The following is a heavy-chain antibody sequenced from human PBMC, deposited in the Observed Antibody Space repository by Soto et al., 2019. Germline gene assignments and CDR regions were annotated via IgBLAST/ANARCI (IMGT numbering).Heavy chain of an antibody. J-gene: IGHJ3*02. CDR3: VRDEAHYDILTGSSLGRAFDI. CDR2: IYHTGRT. CDR1: NASISSSNW. Sequence: QVQLQESGPRLVKPSGTLSLTCVITNASISSSNWWSWVRQPPGKGLEWIGEIYHTGRTNYAPSLTSRVTRSIDKSNIRFSLRLTSLTAADTAVYYCVRDEAHYDILTGSSLGRAFDIWGQGTMVTVSS. V-gene: IGHV4-4*02. D-gene: IGHD3-9*01.